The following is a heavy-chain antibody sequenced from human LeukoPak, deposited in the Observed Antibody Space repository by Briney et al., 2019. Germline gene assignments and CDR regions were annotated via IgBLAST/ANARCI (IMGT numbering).Heavy chain of an antibody. Sequence: SVNVSCKASGGTFSSYAISWVRQAPGQGLEWMGGIIPIFGTANCAQKFQGRVTITTDESTSTAYMELSSLRSEDTAVYYCARDHGSSLTADPYYYMDVWGKGTTVTVSS. J-gene: IGHJ6*03. CDR3: ARDHGSSLTADPYYYMDV. V-gene: IGHV1-69*05. CDR2: IIPIFGTA. D-gene: IGHD6-13*01. CDR1: GGTFSSYA.